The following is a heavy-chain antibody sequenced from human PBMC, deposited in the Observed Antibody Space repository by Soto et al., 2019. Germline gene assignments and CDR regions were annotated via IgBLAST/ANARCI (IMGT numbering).Heavy chain of an antibody. CDR2: ISSNSAYI. Sequence: EVQLVESGGGLVKPGGSLRLSCAASGFTFRSFTMNWVRQAPGKGLEWVSTISSNSAYIYYTDALRGRFTISRDNAKNSLHLQMNSLRAEDTAVYYCARDASYYSLWSGYYPSRNGMDVWGQGTTVTVSS. CDR3: ARDASYYSLWSGYYPSRNGMDV. V-gene: IGHV3-21*02. CDR1: GFTFRSFT. J-gene: IGHJ6*02. D-gene: IGHD3-3*01.